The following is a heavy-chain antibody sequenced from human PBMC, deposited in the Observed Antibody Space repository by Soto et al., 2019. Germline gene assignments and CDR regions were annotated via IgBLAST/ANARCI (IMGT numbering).Heavy chain of an antibody. J-gene: IGHJ4*02. CDR3: AKAVAVYCANGVCYMEYFDY. V-gene: IGHV3-23*01. Sequence: GGSLRLSCEASGFTFSAYAMSWVRQAPGTGLEWVSAISRSGGSTYYADSVKGRFTISRDNSKDTLYLQMNSLRAEDTAVYYCAKAVAVYCANGVCYMEYFDYWGQGTLVTVSS. CDR2: ISRSGGST. D-gene: IGHD2-8*01. CDR1: GFTFSAYA.